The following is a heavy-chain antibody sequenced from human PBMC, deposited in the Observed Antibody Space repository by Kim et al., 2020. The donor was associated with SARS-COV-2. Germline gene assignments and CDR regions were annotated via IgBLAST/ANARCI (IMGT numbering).Heavy chain of an antibody. V-gene: IGHV2-70*11. CDR3: ARTRHHGYRADGMDG. D-gene: IGHD5-12*01. Sequence: SGPTLVNPTQPLTLTCTFSGFSLRTSKMGVTWILHPQGKALEWLARINWDDVKYYTTSLKTRLTIPKETSKNQVVLTMPNMDPVDTATYSCARTRHHGYRADGMDGWGQGSTVTVSS. J-gene: IGHJ6*01. CDR2: INWDDVK. CDR1: GFSLRTSKMG.